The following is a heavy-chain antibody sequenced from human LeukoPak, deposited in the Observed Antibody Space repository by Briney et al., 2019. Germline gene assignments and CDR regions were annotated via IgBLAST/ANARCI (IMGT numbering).Heavy chain of an antibody. J-gene: IGHJ3*02. CDR3: ARDIAVRGVPHDSFDI. V-gene: IGHV3-11*01. D-gene: IGHD3-10*01. Sequence: GGSLTLSCAASGFTFSHYYMSWIRQAPGKGLEWVSYISSSGSTIYYADSVKGRFTISRDNAKNSLYLQMNSLRAEDTAVYYCARDIAVRGVPHDSFDIWGQGTMVTVSS. CDR1: GFTFSHYY. CDR2: ISSSGSTI.